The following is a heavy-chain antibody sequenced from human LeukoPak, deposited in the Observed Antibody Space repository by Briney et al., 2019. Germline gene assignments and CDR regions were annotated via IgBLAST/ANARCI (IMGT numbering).Heavy chain of an antibody. Sequence: PGRSLRLSCAASGFTFSSYAMHWVRQAPGKGLEWVAVISYDGSNKYYADSVKGRFTISRDNSKNTLYLQMNSLRAEDTAVYYCANVIVVVPAAIPHWGQGTLVTVSS. D-gene: IGHD2-2*01. CDR1: GFTFSSYA. V-gene: IGHV3-30-3*01. J-gene: IGHJ4*02. CDR3: ANVIVVVPAAIPH. CDR2: ISYDGSNK.